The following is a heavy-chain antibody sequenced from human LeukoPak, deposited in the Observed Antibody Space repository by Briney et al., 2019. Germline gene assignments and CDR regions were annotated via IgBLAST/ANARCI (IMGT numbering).Heavy chain of an antibody. CDR2: MNPNSGNT. CDR3: ARDGAHYYDSSGYYAPT. J-gene: IGHJ5*02. Sequence: ASVKVSCKASGYTFTSYDINWVRQATGQGLEWMGWMNPNSGNTGYAQKFQGRVTITRNTSISTAYMELSSLRSEDTAVYYCARDGAHYYDSSGYYAPTWGQGTLVTVSS. CDR1: GYTFTSYD. D-gene: IGHD3-22*01. V-gene: IGHV1-8*03.